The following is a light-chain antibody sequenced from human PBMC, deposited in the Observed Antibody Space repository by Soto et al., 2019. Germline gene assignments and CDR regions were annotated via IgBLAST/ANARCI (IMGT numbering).Light chain of an antibody. V-gene: IGKV3-15*01. CDR2: GAS. Sequence: EIVMTQSPATLSVSPGERATLSCRASQSVSNNLAWYQQKPGQAPRLLIYGASTRATGIPARFSGSGSGTEFTHTISSLQSEDFAVYYCQQYNNWPPFTFGPGTKVDIK. CDR3: QQYNNWPPFT. J-gene: IGKJ3*01. CDR1: QSVSNN.